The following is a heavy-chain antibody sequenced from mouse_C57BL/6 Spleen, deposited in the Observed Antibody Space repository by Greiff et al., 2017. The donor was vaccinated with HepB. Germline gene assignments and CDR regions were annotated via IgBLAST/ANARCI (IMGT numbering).Heavy chain of an antibody. J-gene: IGHJ4*01. CDR1: GYTFTSYW. D-gene: IGHD1-1*01. CDR3: ARNYYGSSYLYAMDY. V-gene: IGHV1-52*01. Sequence: QVQLQQPGAELVRPGSSVKLSCKASGYTFTSYWMHWVKQRPIQGLEWIGNIDPSDSETHYNQKFKDKATLTVDKSSSTAYMQLSSLTSEDSAVYYCARNYYGSSYLYAMDYWGQGNSVTVSS. CDR2: IDPSDSET.